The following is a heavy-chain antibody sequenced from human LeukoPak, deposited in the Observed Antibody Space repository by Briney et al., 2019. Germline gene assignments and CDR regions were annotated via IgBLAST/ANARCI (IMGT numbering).Heavy chain of an antibody. D-gene: IGHD3-22*01. V-gene: IGHV1-69*13. CDR2: IIPIFGTA. J-gene: IGHJ5*02. CDR3: ARTYYYDSSGYSNWFDP. Sequence: SVKVSCKASGGTLSSYAISWVRQAPGQGLEWMGGIIPIFGTANYAQKFQGRVTITADESTSTAYMELSSLRSEDTAVYYCARTYYYDSSGYSNWFDPWGQGTLVTVSS. CDR1: GGTLSSYA.